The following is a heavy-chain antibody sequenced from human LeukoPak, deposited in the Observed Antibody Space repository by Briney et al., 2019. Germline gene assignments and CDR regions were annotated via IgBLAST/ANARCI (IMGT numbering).Heavy chain of an antibody. V-gene: IGHV5-51*01. D-gene: IGHD3-3*01. CDR2: IFPRDSDT. J-gene: IGHJ5*01. Sequence: GESLKISCKGSGYGFTSYWIGWVRRMPGKGLEWMGFIFPRDSDTAYSPSFQGQVTFSVDESISTAYLQWSSLKASDTAMYYCARRISNIFDWFDSWGQGTQVIVSS. CDR3: ARRISNIFDWFDS. CDR1: GYGFTSYW.